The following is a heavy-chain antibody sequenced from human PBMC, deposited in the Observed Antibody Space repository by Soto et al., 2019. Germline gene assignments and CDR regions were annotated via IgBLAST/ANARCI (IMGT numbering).Heavy chain of an antibody. CDR2: ISGSGGST. D-gene: IGHD6-19*01. CDR1: GFTFSSYA. J-gene: IGHJ6*02. V-gene: IGHV3-23*01. CDR3: AKDESPRQWYYYGMDV. Sequence: EVQLLESGGGLVQPGGSLRLSCAASGFTFSSYAMSWVRQAPGKGLEWVSAISGSGGSTYYVDSLKGRFTISRDNSKNTLYLQMNSLNAEDTAVYYCAKDESPRQWYYYGMDVWGQGTTVTVSS.